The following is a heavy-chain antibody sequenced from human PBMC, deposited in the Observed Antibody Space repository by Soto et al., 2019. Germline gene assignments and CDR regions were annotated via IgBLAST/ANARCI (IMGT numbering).Heavy chain of an antibody. D-gene: IGHD2-2*01. CDR1: GGTFSSYA. CDR3: ARGWRRPAAEAYYYGMDV. Sequence: QVQLVQSGAEVKKPGSSVKVSCKASGGTFSSYAISWVRQAPGKGLEWMGGIIPIFGTANYAKKFQGRVTITADESTSTAYMELSRLISEDKAVYYCARGWRRPAAEAYYYGMDVWGQGTTVTVSS. J-gene: IGHJ6*02. V-gene: IGHV1-69*01. CDR2: IIPIFGTA.